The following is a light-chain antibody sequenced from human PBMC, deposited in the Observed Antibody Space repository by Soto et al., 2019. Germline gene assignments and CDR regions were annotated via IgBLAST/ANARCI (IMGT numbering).Light chain of an antibody. J-gene: IGKJ2*01. CDR2: WAS. Sequence: DIVMTQSPDSLAVSLGERATINCKSSQTVSYRSNNKDYVGWYQQKPGQPPKLIIYWASTRPSGVPDRFSGSVSGTDFTLTIISLQSEDVAVYYCHQYYTAPHTFGQGTKLEIK. CDR3: HQYYTAPHT. V-gene: IGKV4-1*01. CDR1: QTVSYRSNNKDY.